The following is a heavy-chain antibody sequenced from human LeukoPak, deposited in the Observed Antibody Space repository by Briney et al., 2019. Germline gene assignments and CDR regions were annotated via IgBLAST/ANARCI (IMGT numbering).Heavy chain of an antibody. Sequence: GGSLRLSCAASGFTFDDYGMSWVRQAPGKGLEWVSGINWNGGRTFYADSVKGRFTISRDNAKNSLYLQMNSLRAEDTAVYYCARAGWYYYDSSSYMDVWGKGTTVTVSS. J-gene: IGHJ6*03. CDR2: INWNGGRT. D-gene: IGHD3-22*01. CDR1: GFTFDDYG. V-gene: IGHV3-20*04. CDR3: ARAGWYYYDSSSYMDV.